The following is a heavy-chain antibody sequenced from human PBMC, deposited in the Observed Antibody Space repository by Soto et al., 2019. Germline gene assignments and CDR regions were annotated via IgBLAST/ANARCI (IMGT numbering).Heavy chain of an antibody. V-gene: IGHV1-3*01. J-gene: IGHJ4*02. Sequence: ASVKVSCKASGYTFTSYAMHWVRQAPGQRLEWMGWINAGNGNTKYSQKFQGRVTITRDTSASTAYIELSSLRSEDTAVYYCARSVDTAMEDYFDYWGQGTLVTVSS. CDR3: ARSVDTAMEDYFDY. CDR2: INAGNGNT. D-gene: IGHD5-18*01. CDR1: GYTFTSYA.